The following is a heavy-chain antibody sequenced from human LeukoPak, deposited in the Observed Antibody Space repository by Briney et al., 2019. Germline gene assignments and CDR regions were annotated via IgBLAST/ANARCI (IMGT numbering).Heavy chain of an antibody. CDR2: IYYSGST. Sequence: SETLSLTCTVSGGSISSYYWSWIRQPPGKGLEWIGYIYYSGSTNYNPSLKSRVTISVDTSKNQFSLKLSSVTAADTAVYYCARRLGRVVVPAALRVYAFDIWGQGTMVTVSS. CDR1: GGSISSYY. J-gene: IGHJ3*02. CDR3: ARRLGRVVVPAALRVYAFDI. V-gene: IGHV4-59*01. D-gene: IGHD2-2*01.